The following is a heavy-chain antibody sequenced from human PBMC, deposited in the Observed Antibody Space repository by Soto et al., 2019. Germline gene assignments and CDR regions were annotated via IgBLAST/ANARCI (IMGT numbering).Heavy chain of an antibody. Sequence: QLHLVESGGGVVQPGASVRLSCEASGFTFSAFGMHWVRQAPGKGLEWVAGIRHDGSNDYYLDFAKGRLTISRDNSRDTLYLQINSLRADDSAVYYCASVNTVRSWDYDGMDIWGQGTTVTVSS. D-gene: IGHD3-10*01. CDR1: GFTFSAFG. CDR2: IRHDGSND. V-gene: IGHV3-33*03. J-gene: IGHJ6*02. CDR3: ASVNTVRSWDYDGMDI.